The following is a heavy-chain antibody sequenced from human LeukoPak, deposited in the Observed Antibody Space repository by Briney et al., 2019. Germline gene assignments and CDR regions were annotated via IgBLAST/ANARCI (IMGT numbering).Heavy chain of an antibody. Sequence: GGSLRLSCAASGFTFSSYWMSWVRQAPGKGLEWVANIKQDGSEKYYVDSVKGRFTISRDNAKNSLYLQMNSLRAEDTAVYYCARGSAGPYYYYYMDVWGKGTTVTVSS. CDR3: ARGSAGPYYYYYMDV. CDR2: IKQDGSEK. CDR1: GFTFSSYW. J-gene: IGHJ6*03. V-gene: IGHV3-7*01.